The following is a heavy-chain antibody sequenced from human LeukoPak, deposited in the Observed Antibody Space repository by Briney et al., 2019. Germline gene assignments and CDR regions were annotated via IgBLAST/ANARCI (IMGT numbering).Heavy chain of an antibody. CDR1: GFTLSSYD. V-gene: IGHV3-30*03. J-gene: IGHJ4*02. D-gene: IGHD3-16*01. CDR3: AVLGGPEGY. CDR2: ISYDESYK. Sequence: GGSLRLSCAVSGFTLSSYDMHWVRQAPGKGLEWVAVISYDESYKYYGDSVTGRFTISRDKSKNTLYLQMSSLRAEDTAVYYCAVLGGPEGYWGQGTLVTVSS.